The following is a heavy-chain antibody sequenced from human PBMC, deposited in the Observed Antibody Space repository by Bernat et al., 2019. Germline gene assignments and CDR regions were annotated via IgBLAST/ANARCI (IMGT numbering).Heavy chain of an antibody. D-gene: IGHD4-11*01. V-gene: IGHV1-69*01. J-gene: IGHJ3*02. CDR2: IIPIFGTA. Sequence: QVQLVQSGAEVKKPGSSVKVSCKASGGTFSSYAISWVRQPLGQGLEWMGGIIPIFGTANYAQKFQGRVTITADESTSTAYMELSSLRSEDTAVYYCARDISRTTVTTPDGGAFDIWGQGTMVTVSS. CDR1: GGTFSSYA. CDR3: ARDISRTTVTTPDGGAFDI.